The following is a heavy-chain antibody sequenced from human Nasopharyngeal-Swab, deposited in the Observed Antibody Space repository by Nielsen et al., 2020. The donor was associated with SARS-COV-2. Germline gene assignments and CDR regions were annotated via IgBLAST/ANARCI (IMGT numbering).Heavy chain of an antibody. CDR1: DGSISSYY. Sequence: SETLSLTCTVSDGSISSYYWSWLRQHTGKGLEWLGYIYYSGSTNYNPSLKSRVTISVDTSKNQFSLKLSSVTAADTAVYYCARDPVSGWGFDPWGQGTLVTVSS. D-gene: IGHD5/OR15-5a*01. CDR3: ARDPVSGWGFDP. J-gene: IGHJ5*02. V-gene: IGHV4-59*01. CDR2: IYYSGST.